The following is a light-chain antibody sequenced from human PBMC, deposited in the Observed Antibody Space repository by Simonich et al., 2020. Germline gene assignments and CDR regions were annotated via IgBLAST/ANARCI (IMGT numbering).Light chain of an antibody. V-gene: IGKV4-1*01. CDR2: WAS. J-gene: IGKJ2*01. CDR3: QQYYSTPYT. Sequence: DIVMTQSPDSLAVSLGERATINCKSSQSVLYSSNNKTYLAWYQQKPGQPPKLLIYWASTRESGVPARFSGSGSGPDFTLTISSLQAEDVAVYYCQQYYSTPYTFGQGTKLEIK. CDR1: QSVLYSSNNKTY.